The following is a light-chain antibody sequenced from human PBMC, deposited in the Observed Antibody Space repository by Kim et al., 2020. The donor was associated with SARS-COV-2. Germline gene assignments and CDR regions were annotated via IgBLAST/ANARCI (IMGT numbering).Light chain of an antibody. CDR3: QQYDILPMT. Sequence: SPGEKATRSCRATQSVSANYLAWYQHKRGQAPRLLIYGASTRATGIPDRFTGSGSGTDFTLTISRLEPEDFAVYYCQQYDILPMTFGQGTKVDIK. CDR1: QSVSANY. CDR2: GAS. J-gene: IGKJ1*01. V-gene: IGKV3-20*01.